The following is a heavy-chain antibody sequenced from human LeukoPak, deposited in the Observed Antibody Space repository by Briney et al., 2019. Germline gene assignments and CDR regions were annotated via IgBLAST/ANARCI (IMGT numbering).Heavy chain of an antibody. D-gene: IGHD3-10*01. J-gene: IGHJ4*02. CDR1: GFTFSSYN. V-gene: IGHV3-48*04. CDR3: AILWFGEFLDY. CDR2: ISSSSTSI. Sequence: GFLRLSCAASGFTFSSYNMNWVRQAPGKGPEWVSYISSSSTSIYYADSVKGRFTISRDNAKNSLYLQMNSLRVEDTAVYYCAILWFGEFLDYWGQGTLVTVSS.